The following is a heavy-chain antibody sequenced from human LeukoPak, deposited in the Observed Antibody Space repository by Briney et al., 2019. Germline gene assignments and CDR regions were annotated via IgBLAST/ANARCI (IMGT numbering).Heavy chain of an antibody. D-gene: IGHD6-6*01. Sequence: SETLSLTCTVSGGSISSYYWSWIRQPAGKGLEWIGRIYTSGSTNYNPSLKSRVTISVDPSKNQFSLKVSSVTAADTAVYYCARGHYSTSSYYYYMDVWGKGTTVTVSS. J-gene: IGHJ6*03. V-gene: IGHV4-4*07. CDR2: IYTSGST. CDR1: GGSISSYY. CDR3: ARGHYSTSSYYYYMDV.